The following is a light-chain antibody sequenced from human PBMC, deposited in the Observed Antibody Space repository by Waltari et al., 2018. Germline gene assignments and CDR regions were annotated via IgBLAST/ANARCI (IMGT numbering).Light chain of an antibody. CDR2: SNN. CDR1: SSNLGSNT. Sequence: QSVLTQPPSASGTPGQRVTISCSGSSSNLGSNTVNWYQQLPGTAPKLLIYSNNHRPAGFPDRCSGSKSGTSASLAISGLQSEDEADYYCAAWDDSLNGYVFGTGTKVTVL. CDR3: AAWDDSLNGYV. V-gene: IGLV1-44*01. J-gene: IGLJ1*01.